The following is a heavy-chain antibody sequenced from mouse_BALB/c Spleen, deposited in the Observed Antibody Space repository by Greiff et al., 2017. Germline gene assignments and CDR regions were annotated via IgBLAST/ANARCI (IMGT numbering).Heavy chain of an antibody. CDR3: DRDTLGSGYVMDY. Sequence: EVKVVESGGGLVQPGGSLRLSCATSGFTFTDYYMSWVRQPPGKALEWLGFIRNKANGYTTEYSVSVKGRFTISRDNSQSILYRQMNTLRAEDSATYYGDRDTLGSGYVMDYWGQGTSVTVSA. CDR1: GFTFTDYY. CDR2: IRNKANGYTT. V-gene: IGHV7-3*02. D-gene: IGHD3-1*01. J-gene: IGHJ4*01.